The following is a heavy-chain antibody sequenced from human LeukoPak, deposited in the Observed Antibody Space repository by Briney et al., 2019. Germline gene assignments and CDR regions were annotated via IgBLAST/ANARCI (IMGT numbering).Heavy chain of an antibody. CDR3: ARSSHPHGSSWLFEY. V-gene: IGHV4-59*01. J-gene: IGHJ4*02. CDR2: IYFSGST. CDR1: GGSISSYY. D-gene: IGHD6-13*01. Sequence: PSETLSLTCTVSGGSISSYYWSWIRQPPGKGLEWIGYIYFSGSTNYNPCLKSRVTISVDTSRNQFSLQLSSVTAADTAVYYCARSSHPHGSSWLFEYRGQRTLVTVA.